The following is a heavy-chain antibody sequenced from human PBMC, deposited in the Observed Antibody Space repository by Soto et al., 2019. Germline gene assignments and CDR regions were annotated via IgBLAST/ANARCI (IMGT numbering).Heavy chain of an antibody. V-gene: IGHV3-11*01. CDR2: ISSSGSNI. D-gene: IGHD6-19*01. CDR3: ARDDIAVDADY. J-gene: IGHJ4*02. CDR1: GFTFSDYY. Sequence: PGGSLRLSCAASGFTFSDYYMSWIRQAPGKGLEGVSYISSSGSNIYYADSVKGRFTISRDNAKNSLYLQMNSLRAEDTAVYYCARDDIAVDADYWGQGTLVTVSS.